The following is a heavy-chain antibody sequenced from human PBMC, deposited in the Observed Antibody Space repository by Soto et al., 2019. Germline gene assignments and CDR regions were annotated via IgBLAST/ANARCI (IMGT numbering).Heavy chain of an antibody. V-gene: IGHV3-11*06. J-gene: IGHJ4*02. CDR3: ARDVSGWYIDY. Sequence: QVQLVASGGGLVKPGGSLRLSCAASGFTFSDYYMSWIRQAPGKGLEWVSYISSSSSYTNYAYSVKGRFTISRDNAKNSLYLQMNSLRAEDTAVYYCARDVSGWYIDYGGQGTLVTVSS. D-gene: IGHD6-19*01. CDR1: GFTFSDYY. CDR2: ISSSSSYT.